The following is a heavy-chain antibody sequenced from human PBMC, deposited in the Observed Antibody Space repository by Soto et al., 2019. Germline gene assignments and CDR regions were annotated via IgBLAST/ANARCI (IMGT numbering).Heavy chain of an antibody. CDR2: ISTSGSTI. CDR3: VRGETWLQLSYYFDY. CDR1: GFTFSSYE. J-gene: IGHJ4*02. D-gene: IGHD5-12*01. V-gene: IGHV3-48*03. Sequence: PGGSLRLFCAASGFTFSSYEMNWVRQAPGKGLEWVSYISTSGSTIYYADSVKGRFTISRDNAKNSLYLQMYTLRAEDTAVYYCVRGETWLQLSYYFDYWGQGTLVTVSS.